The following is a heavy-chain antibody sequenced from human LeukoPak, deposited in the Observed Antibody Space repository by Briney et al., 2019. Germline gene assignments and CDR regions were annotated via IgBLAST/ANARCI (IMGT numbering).Heavy chain of an antibody. CDR1: RFSISTGYY. V-gene: IGHV4-38-2*01. D-gene: IGHD1-26*01. CDR2: IYHGGTT. CDR3: ARWGPIVGATTVDY. Sequence: PSETLSLTCAVSRFSISTGYYWGWIRQPPGEGLEWIGIIYHGGTTYYNPSLKSRVTMSVDTSKNQFSLNLSSVTAADAAVYYCARWGPIVGATTVDYWGQGTLVTVSS. J-gene: IGHJ4*02.